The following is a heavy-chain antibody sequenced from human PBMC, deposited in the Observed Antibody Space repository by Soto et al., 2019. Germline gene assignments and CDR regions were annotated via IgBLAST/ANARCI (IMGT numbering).Heavy chain of an antibody. D-gene: IGHD3-16*01. Sequence: QVQLVQSGAEVKKPGSSVKVSCKASGGTFSSYAISWVRQAPGQGLEWMGGIIPIFGTANYAQKFQGRVTITADESTSTAYMELSRLRSEDTAVYYCARAFSYVSGGYPIQTFWRDYYYGMDVWGQGTTVTVSS. V-gene: IGHV1-69*01. CDR3: ARAFSYVSGGYPIQTFWRDYYYGMDV. CDR2: IIPIFGTA. CDR1: GGTFSSYA. J-gene: IGHJ6*02.